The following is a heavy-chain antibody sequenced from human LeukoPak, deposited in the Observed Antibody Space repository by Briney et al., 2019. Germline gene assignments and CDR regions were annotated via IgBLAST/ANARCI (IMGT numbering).Heavy chain of an antibody. CDR1: GFTFSGSW. Sequence: GGSLRLSCAASGFTFSGSWMTWVRQAPGKGPEWVSAIGGRGGSTYYADSLGGRFTISRDNSKDMVYLQMNSLKVEDTATYYCGKEGGAWGQGTKVTVSS. CDR2: IGGRGGST. V-gene: IGHV3-23*01. J-gene: IGHJ5*02. CDR3: GKEGGA. D-gene: IGHD3-16*01.